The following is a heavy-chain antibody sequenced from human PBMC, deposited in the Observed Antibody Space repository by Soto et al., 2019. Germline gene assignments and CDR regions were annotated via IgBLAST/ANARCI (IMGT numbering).Heavy chain of an antibody. CDR2: ISSSSSYI. V-gene: IGHV3-21*01. D-gene: IGHD2-15*01. CDR1: GFTFSSYS. J-gene: IGHJ6*02. Sequence: EVQLVESGGGLVKPGGSLRLSCAASGFTFSSYSMKWVRQAPGKGLEWVSSISSSSSYIYYADSVKGRFTISRDNAKNSLYLQMNSLRAEDTAVYYCARDRYCSGGSCSPYGMDVWGQGTTVTVSS. CDR3: ARDRYCSGGSCSPYGMDV.